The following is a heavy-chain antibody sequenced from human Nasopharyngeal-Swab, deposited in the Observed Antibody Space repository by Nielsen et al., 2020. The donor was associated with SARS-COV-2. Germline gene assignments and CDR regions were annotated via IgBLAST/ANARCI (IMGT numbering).Heavy chain of an antibody. CDR2: ISYDGSNK. Sequence: GGSLRLSCAASGFTFSSYAMHWVRQAPSKGLEWVAVISYDGSNKYYADSVKGRFTISRDNSKNTLYLQMNSLRAEDTAVYYCARASSGSYWSAFDIWGQGTMVTVSS. D-gene: IGHD1-26*01. CDR1: GFTFSSYA. CDR3: ARASSGSYWSAFDI. V-gene: IGHV3-30-3*01. J-gene: IGHJ3*02.